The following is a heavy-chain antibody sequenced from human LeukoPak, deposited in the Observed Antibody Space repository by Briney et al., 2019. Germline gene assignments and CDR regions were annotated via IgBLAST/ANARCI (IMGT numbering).Heavy chain of an antibody. CDR2: INHSGST. CDR1: GGSFSGYY. V-gene: IGHV4-34*01. D-gene: IGHD2-2*01. Sequence: SETLSLTCAVYGGSFSGYYWSWIRQPPGKGLEWIGEINHSGSTNYNPSLKSRVTISVDTSKNQFSLKLSSVTAADTAVYYCARGDCSSTSCYWWVPPAFDYWGQGTLVTVSS. CDR3: ARGDCSSTSCYWWVPPAFDY. J-gene: IGHJ4*02.